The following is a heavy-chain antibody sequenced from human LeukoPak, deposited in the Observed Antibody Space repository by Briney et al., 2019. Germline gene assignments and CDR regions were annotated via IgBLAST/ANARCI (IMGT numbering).Heavy chain of an antibody. V-gene: IGHV3-23*01. Sequence: PGGSLRLSCAASGFTFSSYAMSWVRQAPGKGLEWVSAISGSGGSTYYADSVKGRFTISRDNSKNTLYLQMNSLRAEDTAVYYRAKVDPTYYYGSGSYYNADPNPDYYFDYWGQGTLVTVSS. J-gene: IGHJ4*02. CDR1: GFTFSSYA. D-gene: IGHD3-10*01. CDR3: AKVDPTYYYGSGSYYNADPNPDYYFDY. CDR2: ISGSGGST.